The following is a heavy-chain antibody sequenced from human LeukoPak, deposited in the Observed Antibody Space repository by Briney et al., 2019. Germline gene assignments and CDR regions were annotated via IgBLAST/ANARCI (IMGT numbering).Heavy chain of an antibody. D-gene: IGHD6-19*01. V-gene: IGHV1-2*06. J-gene: IGHJ4*02. Sequence: ASVMVSCKASKYTFSAYYVHWVRQAPGQGLEWMGRIDPNSGVRNYPQKFQGRVTMTRDTSISTAYMELSRLRSDDTAVYYCAKDFNQYSSGGRWDYWGQGTLVTVSS. CDR2: IDPNSGVR. CDR1: KYTFSAYY. CDR3: AKDFNQYSSGGRWDY.